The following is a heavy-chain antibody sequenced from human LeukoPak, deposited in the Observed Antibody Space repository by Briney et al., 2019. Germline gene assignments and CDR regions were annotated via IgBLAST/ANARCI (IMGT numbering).Heavy chain of an antibody. CDR1: GYSISSGYY. V-gene: IGHV4-38-2*02. D-gene: IGHD5-18*01. CDR3: ARTRGYSYGFVVDY. CDR2: IYHSGST. J-gene: IGHJ4*02. Sequence: SETLSLTCTVSGYSISSGYYWGWIRQPPGKGLEWIGSIYHSGSTYYNPSLKSRVTISVDTSKNQFSLKLSSVTAADTAVYYCARTRGYSYGFVVDYWGQGTLVTVSS.